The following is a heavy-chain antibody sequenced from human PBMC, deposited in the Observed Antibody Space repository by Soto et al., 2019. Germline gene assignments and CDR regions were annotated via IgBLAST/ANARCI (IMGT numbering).Heavy chain of an antibody. Sequence: SETLSLTCAVSGGSISSSNWWSWVRQPPGKGLEWIGEIYHSGSTNYNPSLKSRVTISVDKSKNQFSLKLSSVTAADTAVYYCARDKGDYYGSGSYYNGWFDPWGQGXLVTVSS. V-gene: IGHV4-4*02. J-gene: IGHJ5*02. D-gene: IGHD3-10*01. CDR1: GGSISSSNW. CDR2: IYHSGST. CDR3: ARDKGDYYGSGSYYNGWFDP.